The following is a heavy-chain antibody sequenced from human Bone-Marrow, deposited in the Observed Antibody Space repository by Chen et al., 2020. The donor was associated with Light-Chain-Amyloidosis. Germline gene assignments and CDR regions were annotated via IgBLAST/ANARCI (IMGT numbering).Heavy chain of an antibody. Sequence: QVQMVEAGGGVVQPGRSLRLSCAAHGFTFSQYAMEWVRQAPGKGLEWVAVIWHDASNKYYADSVKGRFTISKDNSKNTLHLQMNSLRAEDTATYYCVRWGFTKMSSMDVWGQGTTVTVSS. D-gene: IGHD2-8*01. CDR3: VRWGFTKMSSMDV. CDR2: IWHDASNK. J-gene: IGHJ6*02. V-gene: IGHV3-33*08. CDR1: GFTFSQYA.